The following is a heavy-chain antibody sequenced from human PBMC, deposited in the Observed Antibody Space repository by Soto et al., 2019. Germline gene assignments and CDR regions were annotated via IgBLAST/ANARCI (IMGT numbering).Heavy chain of an antibody. D-gene: IGHD2-2*01. CDR3: AREDRDRETGLVPAAIHGMDV. V-gene: IGHV1-69*08. Sequence: QVQLVQSGAEVKKPGSSVKVSCKASGGTFSRYSITWVRQAPGHGLEWIGRIIPILGVASYAQKFQGRVTITADESRGTAYLELSSLRSDDRAVYYCAREDRDRETGLVPAAIHGMDVWGQGTTVTVSS. CDR1: GGTFSRYS. J-gene: IGHJ6*02. CDR2: IIPILGVA.